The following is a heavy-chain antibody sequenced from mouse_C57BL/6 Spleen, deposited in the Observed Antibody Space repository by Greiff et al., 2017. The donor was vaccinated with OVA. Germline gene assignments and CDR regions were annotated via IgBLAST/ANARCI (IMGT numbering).Heavy chain of an antibody. J-gene: IGHJ2*01. CDR1: GYSITSGYY. Sequence: EVQLVESGPGLVKPSQSLSLTCSVTGYSITSGYYWNWIRQFPGNKLEWMGYISYDGSNNYNPSLKNRISITRDTSKNQFFLKLNSVTTEDTATYYCARGSQSYFDYWGQGTTLTVSS. D-gene: IGHD6-2*01. CDR3: ARGSQSYFDY. CDR2: ISYDGSN. V-gene: IGHV3-6*01.